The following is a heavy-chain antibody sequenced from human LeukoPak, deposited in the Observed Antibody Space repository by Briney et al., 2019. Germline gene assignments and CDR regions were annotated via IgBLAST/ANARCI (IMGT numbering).Heavy chain of an antibody. Sequence: GGSLRLSCAASGFTVSSNYMSWVRQAPGKGLEWVSVIYSGGSTYYADSVKGRFTISRDNSKNTLYLQMNSLRAEDTAVYYCAKVLRSSHPDSSSSQSFDYWGQGTLVTVSS. CDR2: IYSGGST. D-gene: IGHD6-6*01. CDR1: GFTVSSNY. CDR3: AKVLRSSHPDSSSSQSFDY. V-gene: IGHV3-53*01. J-gene: IGHJ4*02.